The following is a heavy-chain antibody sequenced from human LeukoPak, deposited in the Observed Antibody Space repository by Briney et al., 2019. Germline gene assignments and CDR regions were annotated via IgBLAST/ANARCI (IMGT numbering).Heavy chain of an antibody. CDR2: INHSGST. Sequence: SETLSLTCTVSGGSISSYYWSWIQQPPGKGLEWIGEINHSGSTNYNPSLKSRVTISVDTSKNQFSLKLSSVTAADTAVYYCAGGEVVVAATTHFDYWGQGTLVTVSS. J-gene: IGHJ4*02. CDR1: GGSISSYY. D-gene: IGHD2-15*01. V-gene: IGHV4-34*01. CDR3: AGGEVVVAATTHFDY.